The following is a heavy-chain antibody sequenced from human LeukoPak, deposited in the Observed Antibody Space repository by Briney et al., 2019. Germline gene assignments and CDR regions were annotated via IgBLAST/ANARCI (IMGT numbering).Heavy chain of an antibody. Sequence: SQTLSLTCTVSGGSNSSGDYYWSWIRQPPGKGLEWIGYIYYSGSTYYNPSLKSRVTITVDTSKNQFSLKLSSVTAADAAVYYCARQSKMGINWFDPWGQGTLVTVSS. D-gene: IGHD7-27*01. CDR3: ARQSKMGINWFDP. J-gene: IGHJ5*02. V-gene: IGHV4-30-4*08. CDR2: IYYSGST. CDR1: GGSNSSGDYY.